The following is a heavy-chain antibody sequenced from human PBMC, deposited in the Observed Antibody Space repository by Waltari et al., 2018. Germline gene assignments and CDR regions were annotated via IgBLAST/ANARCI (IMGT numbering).Heavy chain of an antibody. CDR3: ARLGFGELYKNAFDI. D-gene: IGHD3-10*01. CDR1: GYSISSGYY. Sequence: QVQLQESGPGLVKPSETLSLTCAVSGYSISSGYYRGWVRQPPGKGLEWIGSIYHSGRTYYNPSLKSRVTISVDTSKNQFSLKLSSVTAADTAVYYCARLGFGELYKNAFDIWGQGTMVTVSS. CDR2: IYHSGRT. J-gene: IGHJ3*02. V-gene: IGHV4-38-2*01.